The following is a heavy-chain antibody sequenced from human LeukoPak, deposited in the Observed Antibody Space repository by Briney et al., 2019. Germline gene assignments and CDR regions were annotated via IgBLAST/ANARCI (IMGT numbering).Heavy chain of an antibody. V-gene: IGHV4-4*02. CDR2: IYHSGST. CDR3: ARGSPLAVAGKGYYYYGMDV. CDR1: GGSISSSNW. J-gene: IGHJ6*02. Sequence: SGTLSLTCAVSGGSISSSNWWSWVRQPPGKGLEWIGEIYHSGSTNYNPSLKSRVTISVDKSKNQFSLKLSSVTAADTAVYYCARGSPLAVAGKGYYYYGMDVWGQGTTVTVSS. D-gene: IGHD6-19*01.